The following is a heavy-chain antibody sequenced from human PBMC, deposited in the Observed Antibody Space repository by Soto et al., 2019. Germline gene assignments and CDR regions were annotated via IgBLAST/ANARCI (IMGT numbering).Heavy chain of an antibody. D-gene: IGHD3-10*01. CDR2: ISSSSSYT. Sequence: QVQLVESGGGLVKPGGSLRLSCAASGFTFSDYYMSWIRQAPGKGLEWVSYISSSSSYTNYADSVKGRFTISRDDAKNSLYLQMNSLRAEDTAVYYCARDHYGPGWFDPWGQGTLVTVSS. CDR1: GFTFSDYY. J-gene: IGHJ5*02. CDR3: ARDHYGPGWFDP. V-gene: IGHV3-11*05.